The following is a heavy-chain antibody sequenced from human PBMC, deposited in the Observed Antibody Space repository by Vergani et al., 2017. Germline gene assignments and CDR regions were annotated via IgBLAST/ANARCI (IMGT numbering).Heavy chain of an antibody. CDR2: IYYSGST. CDR1: GGSISSGGYY. CDR3: ARDRAVVVPYDYYGMDV. V-gene: IGHV4-31*03. J-gene: IGHJ6*02. Sequence: QVQLQESGPGLVKPSQTLSLTCTVSGGSISSGGYYWSWIRQHPGKGLEWIGYIYYSGSTYYNPSLKRRVTISVDTSKNQCSLQLSSVTAADTAVYYCARDRAVVVPYDYYGMDVWGQGTTVTVSS. D-gene: IGHD2-2*01.